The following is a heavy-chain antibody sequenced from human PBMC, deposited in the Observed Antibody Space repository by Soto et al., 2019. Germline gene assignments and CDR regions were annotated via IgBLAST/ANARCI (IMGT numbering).Heavy chain of an antibody. J-gene: IGHJ4*02. CDR2: ISGAGDTT. V-gene: IGHV3-23*01. CDR1: GFTFSNFG. CDR3: AKSFTQSNVWRAYRHKTHFDY. D-gene: IGHD3-16*02. Sequence: EVRLLESGGGLVQPGGSLRLSCEASGFTFSNFGMDWVRRAPGKGLEWISFISGAGDTTYYADSVKGRFIISRDNSKNTLYLLMNSLRTEDTAIYFCAKSFTQSNVWRAYRHKTHFDYWGQGALVTVTS.